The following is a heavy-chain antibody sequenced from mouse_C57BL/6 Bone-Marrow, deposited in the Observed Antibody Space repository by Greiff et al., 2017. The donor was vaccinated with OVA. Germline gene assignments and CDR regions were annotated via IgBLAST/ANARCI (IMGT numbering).Heavy chain of an antibody. Sequence: EVKLMESGGGLVQPGGSLKLSCAASGIDFSRYWMSWVRRAPGKGLEWIGEINPDSSTINYAPSLKDKFIISRDNAKNTLYLQMSKVRSEDTALYYCARQGYYYGSSYYFDYWGQGTTLTVSS. V-gene: IGHV4-1*01. CDR1: GIDFSRYW. J-gene: IGHJ2*01. CDR3: ARQGYYYGSSYYFDY. CDR2: INPDSSTI. D-gene: IGHD1-1*01.